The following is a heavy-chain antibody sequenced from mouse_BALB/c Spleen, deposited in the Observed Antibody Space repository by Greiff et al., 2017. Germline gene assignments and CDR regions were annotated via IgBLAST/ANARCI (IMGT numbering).Heavy chain of an antibody. CDR3: TRGYGSSYGYFDY. CDR2: IRLKSNNYAT. CDR1: GFTFSNYW. V-gene: IGHV6-6*02. J-gene: IGHJ2*01. D-gene: IGHD1-1*01. Sequence: EVQVVESGGGLVQPGGSMKLSCVASGFTFSNYWMNWVRQSPEKGLEWVAEIRLKSNNYATHYAESVKGRFTISRDDSKSSVYLQMNNLRAEDTGIYYCTRGYGSSYGYFDYWGQGTTLTVSS.